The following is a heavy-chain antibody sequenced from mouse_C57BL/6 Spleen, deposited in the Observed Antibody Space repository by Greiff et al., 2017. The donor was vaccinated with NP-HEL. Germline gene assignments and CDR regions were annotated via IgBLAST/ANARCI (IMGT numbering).Heavy chain of an antibody. CDR1: GYSITSGYY. CDR2: ISYDGSN. V-gene: IGHV3-6*01. J-gene: IGHJ2*01. CDR3: ARVNSYDGDY. Sequence: EVKLQESGPGLVKPSQSLSLTCSVTGYSITSGYYWNWIRQFPGNKLEWMGYISYDGSNNYNPSLKNRISITRDTSKNQFFLKLNSVTTEDTATYYCARVNSYDGDYWGQGTTLTVSS. D-gene: IGHD2-3*01.